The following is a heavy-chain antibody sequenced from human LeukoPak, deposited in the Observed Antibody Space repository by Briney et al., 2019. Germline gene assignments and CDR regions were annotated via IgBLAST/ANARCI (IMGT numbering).Heavy chain of an antibody. CDR2: IYYSGST. J-gene: IGHJ6*03. Sequence: SETLSLTCTVSGGSISSSSYYWGWIRQPPGKGLEWIGSIYYSGSTYYNPSLKSRVTISVDTSKTQFSLKLSSVTAADTAVYYCASPYIAAAGTDYYYYYMDVWGKGTTVTVSS. CDR3: ASPYIAAAGTDYYYYYMDV. CDR1: GGSISSSSYY. D-gene: IGHD6-13*01. V-gene: IGHV4-39*01.